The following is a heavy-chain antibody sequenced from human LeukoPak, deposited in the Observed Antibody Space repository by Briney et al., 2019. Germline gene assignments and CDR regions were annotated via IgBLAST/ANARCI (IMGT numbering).Heavy chain of an antibody. D-gene: IGHD3-16*01. CDR3: ARDMITFGGVMDY. V-gene: IGHV3-7*01. J-gene: IGHJ4*02. Sequence: GGSLRLSCAASGFTLSSYAMSWVRQAPGKGLEWVANIKKDGSEKYYVDSVKGRFTISRDNAKTSLYLQMNSLRAEDTAVYYCARDMITFGGVMDYWGQGTLVTVSS. CDR1: GFTLSSYA. CDR2: IKKDGSEK.